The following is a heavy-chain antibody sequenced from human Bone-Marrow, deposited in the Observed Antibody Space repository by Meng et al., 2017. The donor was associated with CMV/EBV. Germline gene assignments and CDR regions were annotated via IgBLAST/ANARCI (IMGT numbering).Heavy chain of an antibody. CDR2: INSDGSST. CDR3: ARDQDYDILTGYSTFYYYYSMDV. CDR1: GFTFSSYW. Sequence: GGSLRLSCAASGFTFSSYWMHWVRQAPGKGLVWVSRINSDGSSTSYADSVKGRFTISRDNAKNTLYLQMNSLRAEDTAVYYCARDQDYDILTGYSTFYYYYSMDVWGQGTTVTCSS. D-gene: IGHD3-9*01. V-gene: IGHV3-74*01. J-gene: IGHJ6*01.